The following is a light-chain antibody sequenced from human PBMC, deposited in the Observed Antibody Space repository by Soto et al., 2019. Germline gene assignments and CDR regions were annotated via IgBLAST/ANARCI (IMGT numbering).Light chain of an antibody. V-gene: IGKV3-15*01. CDR3: QQYSEWPQT. J-gene: IGKJ1*01. CDR1: QSVSSN. CDR2: GAS. Sequence: EVVMTQSPDTLSVSPGERATLACRASQSVSSNLAWYQQKPGQAPRLLIHGASTRATGIPARFSGSGFGTEFTLTISSLQSEDLAVYFCQQYSEWPQTFGQGTKVEIK.